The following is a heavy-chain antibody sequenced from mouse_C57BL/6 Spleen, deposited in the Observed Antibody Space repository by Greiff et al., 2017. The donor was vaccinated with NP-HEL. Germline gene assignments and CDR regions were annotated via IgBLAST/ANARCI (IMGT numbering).Heavy chain of an antibody. D-gene: IGHD1-1*01. Sequence: QVQLKQPGAELVMPGASVKLSCKASGYTFTSYWMHWVQQRPGQGLEWIGEIDPSDSYTNYNQKFKGKSTLTVDKSSSTAYMQLSSLTSEDSAVYYCARSRLLLLDYWGQGTTLTVSS. CDR2: IDPSDSYT. CDR3: ARSRLLLLDY. CDR1: GYTFTSYW. J-gene: IGHJ2*01. V-gene: IGHV1-69*01.